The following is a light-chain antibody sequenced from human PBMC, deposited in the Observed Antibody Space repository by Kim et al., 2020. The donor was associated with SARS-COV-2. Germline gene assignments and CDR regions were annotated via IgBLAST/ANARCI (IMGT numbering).Light chain of an antibody. CDR3: QQYGSSHRT. J-gene: IGKJ1*01. V-gene: IGKV3-20*01. CDR1: QSVTGSY. CDR2: GAS. Sequence: SPGERASLSCRASQSVTGSYLAWYQQKPGQAPRLLIFGASSRATGIPDRFSGSGSGTDFTLTISRLEPEDFAMYYCQQYGSSHRTFGQGTKVDIK.